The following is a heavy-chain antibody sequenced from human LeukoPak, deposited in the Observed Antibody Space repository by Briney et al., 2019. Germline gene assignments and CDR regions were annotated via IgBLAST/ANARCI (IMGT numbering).Heavy chain of an antibody. CDR2: INHSGST. D-gene: IGHD3-3*01. Sequence: SETLSLTCAVYGGSFSGYCWSWIRQPPGKGLEWIGEINHSGSTNYNPSLKSRVTISVDTSKNQFSLKLSSVTAADTAVYYCARRTIFGVVMIQYYFDYWGQGTLVTVSS. V-gene: IGHV4-34*01. CDR1: GGSFSGYC. J-gene: IGHJ4*02. CDR3: ARRTIFGVVMIQYYFDY.